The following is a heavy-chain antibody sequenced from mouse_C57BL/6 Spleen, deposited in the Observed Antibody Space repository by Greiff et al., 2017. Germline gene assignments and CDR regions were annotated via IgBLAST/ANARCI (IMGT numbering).Heavy chain of an antibody. CDR1: GFSLTSYG. D-gene: IGHD2-4*01. CDR2: IWSGGST. CDR3: ASYYDYDGDAMDY. J-gene: IGHJ4*01. V-gene: IGHV2-2*01. Sequence: QVQLQESGPGLVQPSPSLYITCKVSGFSLTSYGVHWVRQSPGKGLEWMGEIWSGGSTTYYAAFISSLGISKDPSNSLVSFKMSSLQEDDTAIYYCASYYDYDGDAMDYWGQGTSGTVSS.